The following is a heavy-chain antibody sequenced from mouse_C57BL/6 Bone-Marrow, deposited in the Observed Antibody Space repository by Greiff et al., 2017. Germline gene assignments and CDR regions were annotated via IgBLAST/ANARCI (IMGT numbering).Heavy chain of an antibody. Sequence: QVQLKQSGAELARPGASVKLSCKASGYTFTSYGISWVKQRTGQGLEWIGEIYPRSGNTYYNEKFKGKATLTADKSSSTAYMELRSLTSEDSAVYFCARTLITTVVRWYFDVWGTGTTVTVSS. CDR3: ARTLITTVVRWYFDV. D-gene: IGHD1-1*01. CDR2: IYPRSGNT. J-gene: IGHJ1*03. V-gene: IGHV1-81*01. CDR1: GYTFTSYG.